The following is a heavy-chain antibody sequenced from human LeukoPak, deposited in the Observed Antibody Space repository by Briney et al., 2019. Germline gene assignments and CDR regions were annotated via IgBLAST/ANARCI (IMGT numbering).Heavy chain of an antibody. Sequence: SETLSLPCTVSGGSISSYYWSWIRQPPGKGLEWIGYIYYSGSTNYNPSLKSRVTISVDTSKNQFSLKLSSVTAADTAVYYCARHTAAPHNCYYGMNVWGQGTTVTVSS. D-gene: IGHD2-15*01. J-gene: IGHJ6*02. CDR1: GGSISSYY. V-gene: IGHV4-59*08. CDR3: ARHTAAPHNCYYGMNV. CDR2: IYYSGST.